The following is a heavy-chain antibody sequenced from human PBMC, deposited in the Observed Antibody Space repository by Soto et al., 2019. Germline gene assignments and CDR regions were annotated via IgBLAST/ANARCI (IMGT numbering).Heavy chain of an antibody. CDR3: ASRGVVVAADSYGMDV. D-gene: IGHD2-15*01. J-gene: IGHJ6*02. CDR1: GFSFSSYA. CDR2: ISGSGGST. V-gene: IGHV3-23*01. Sequence: WGSLRLCCASSGFSFSSYAMSWVSQAPGKGLEWGSAISGSGGSTYYADSVKGRFTISRDNSKNTLYLQMNSLRAEATAMYYCASRGVVVAADSYGMDVWGQGTTVTVSS.